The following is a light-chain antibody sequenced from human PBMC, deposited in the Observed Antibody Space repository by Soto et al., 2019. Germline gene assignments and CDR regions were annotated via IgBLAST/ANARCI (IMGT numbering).Light chain of an antibody. V-gene: IGLV2-14*03. CDR2: DVG. J-gene: IGLJ2*01. Sequence: QSALTQPASVSGSPGQSITISCTGTSSDIGGYNYVSWYQQHPGKAPKLMIYDVGNRPSGVSNRFSGSKSGNTASLTSSGLQAEDEAEYYCCSYTSSSTLVVFAGGTQLTVL. CDR1: SSDIGGYNY. CDR3: CSYTSSSTLVV.